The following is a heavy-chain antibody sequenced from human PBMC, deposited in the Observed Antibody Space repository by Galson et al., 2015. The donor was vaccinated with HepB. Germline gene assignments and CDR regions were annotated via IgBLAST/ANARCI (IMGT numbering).Heavy chain of an antibody. CDR3: ARMSRLGSGSYSYGMDV. V-gene: IGHV2-70*04. Sequence: PALVKPTQTLTLTCTFSGFSLSTSGMRVSWIRQPPGKALEWLARIDWDDDKFYSTSLKTRLTISKDTSKNQVVLTMTNMDPVDTATYYCARMSRLGSGSYSYGMDVWGQGTTVTVSS. CDR1: GFSLSTSGMR. D-gene: IGHD3-10*01. J-gene: IGHJ6*02. CDR2: IDWDDDK.